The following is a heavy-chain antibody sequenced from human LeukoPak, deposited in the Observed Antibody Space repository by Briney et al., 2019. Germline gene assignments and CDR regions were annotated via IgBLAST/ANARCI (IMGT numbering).Heavy chain of an antibody. Sequence: GGSLRLSCAASGFTFSSYSMNWVRQAPGKGLEWVSAISGSGGSTYYADSVKGRFTISRDNSKNTLYLQMNSLRAEDTAVYYGVPAARSRAFDIWGQGTMVTVSS. D-gene: IGHD2-2*01. CDR2: ISGSGGST. V-gene: IGHV3-23*01. CDR1: GFTFSSYS. CDR3: VPAARSRAFDI. J-gene: IGHJ3*02.